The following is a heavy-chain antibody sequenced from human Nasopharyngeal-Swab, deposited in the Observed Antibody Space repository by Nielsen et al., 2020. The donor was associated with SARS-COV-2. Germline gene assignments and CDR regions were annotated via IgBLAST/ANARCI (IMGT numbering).Heavy chain of an antibody. CDR1: GFIVSYNY. CDR2: IYAGGDT. J-gene: IGHJ4*02. Sequence: GESLKISCVAPGFIVSYNYMSWVRQVPGKGLEWVSVIYAGGDTYYADSVRGRFTISRDKSKNMVYLQMNSLTADDTAVYYCVRSLRQWLAHDSWGQGTLVTVSS. D-gene: IGHD6-19*01. CDR3: VRSLRQWLAHDS. V-gene: IGHV3-53*01.